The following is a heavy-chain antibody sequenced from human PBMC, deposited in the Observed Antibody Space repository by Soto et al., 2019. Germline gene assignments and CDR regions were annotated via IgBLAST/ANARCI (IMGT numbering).Heavy chain of an antibody. CDR3: AREAASDPSFYYHYMDV. CDR2: MNPKTGNT. V-gene: IGHV1-8*01. CDR1: GYTFTNYN. Sequence: QEQLVQSGAEVKKPGAPVKVSCKASGYTFTNYNINWVRQATGQGLEWMGWMNPKTGNTGYAEKFQGRVTMTRNSXXXXXXXXXXXXRSEDTAVYYCAREAASDPSFYYHYMDVWGKGTTVTVSS. J-gene: IGHJ6*03. D-gene: IGHD6-25*01.